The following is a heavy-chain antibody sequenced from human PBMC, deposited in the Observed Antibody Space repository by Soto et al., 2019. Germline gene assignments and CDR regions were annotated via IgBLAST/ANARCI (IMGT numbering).Heavy chain of an antibody. CDR3: ARDSKYYDSSRYGMDV. CDR2: IWYDGSNK. D-gene: IGHD3-22*01. J-gene: IGHJ6*01. Sequence: GGSLRVSCASSVLTFSIYGMAWVGQAPGKGLECVAVIWYDGSNKYYADSVKGRFTISRDNSKNTLYLQMNSLRAEDTAVYYCARDSKYYDSSRYGMDVWGQGTTVTVSS. CDR1: VLTFSIYG. V-gene: IGHV3-33*01.